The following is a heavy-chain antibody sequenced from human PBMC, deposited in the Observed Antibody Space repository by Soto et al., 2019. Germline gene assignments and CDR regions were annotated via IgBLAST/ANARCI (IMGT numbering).Heavy chain of an antibody. CDR1: GDSVSSNSAA. D-gene: IGHD2-2*01. CDR3: ASDQERKYQLLLGHYYYGMDV. CDR2: TYYRSKWYN. Sequence: SQTLSLTCAISGDSVSSNSAAWNWLRQSPSRGLEWLGRTYYRSKWYNDYAVSVKSRITINPDTSKNQFSLQLNSVPPEDTAVYYCASDQERKYQLLLGHYYYGMDVWGQGTTVTVSS. V-gene: IGHV6-1*01. J-gene: IGHJ6*02.